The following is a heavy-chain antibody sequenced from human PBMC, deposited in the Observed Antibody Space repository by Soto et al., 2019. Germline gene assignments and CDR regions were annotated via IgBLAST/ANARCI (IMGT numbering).Heavy chain of an antibody. D-gene: IGHD2-15*01. CDR3: ARGPTVVVVAATPGRGVYYYYYGMDV. J-gene: IGHJ6*02. CDR2: MSPNSGNT. CDR1: GYNFNTFD. V-gene: IGHV1-8*02. Sequence: GASVKISCKASGYNFNTFDIYWVRQATGHGLEWMGWMSPNSGNTGYAQKFQGRVTMTRNTSISTAYMELSSLRSEDTAVYYCARGPTVVVVAATPGRGVYYYYYGMDVWGQGTTVTVSS.